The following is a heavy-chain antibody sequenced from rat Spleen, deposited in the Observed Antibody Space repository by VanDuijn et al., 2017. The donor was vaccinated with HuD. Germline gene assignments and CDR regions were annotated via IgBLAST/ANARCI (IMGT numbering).Heavy chain of an antibody. CDR1: GFNFNDYW. Sequence: EVRLVESGGGLVQPGRSLKLSCAASGFNFNDYWMAWVRQAPKKGLEWVASISYEGNTAFYGDSMKGRFTISRDNAKSTLYLQISSLRSEDTASYYCARLGVVITSGVMDAWGQGASVTVSS. D-gene: IGHD1-12*02. CDR2: ISYEGNTA. CDR3: ARLGVVITSGVMDA. J-gene: IGHJ4*01. V-gene: IGHV5-22*01.